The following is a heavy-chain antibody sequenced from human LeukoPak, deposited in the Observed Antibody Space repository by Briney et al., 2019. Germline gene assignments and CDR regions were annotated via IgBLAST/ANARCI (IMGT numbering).Heavy chain of an antibody. V-gene: IGHV4-39*07. CDR1: GGSIRRSNYY. Sequence: SETLSLTCTVSGGSIRRSNYYWGWIRQPPGKGLEWIGGIYYSGSTYYNPSLKSRVTISVDTSKNQFSLKLSSVTAADTAVYYCARGRGYDFWSGYYTRYFDYWGQGTLVTVSS. J-gene: IGHJ4*02. CDR2: IYYSGST. CDR3: ARGRGYDFWSGYYTRYFDY. D-gene: IGHD3-3*01.